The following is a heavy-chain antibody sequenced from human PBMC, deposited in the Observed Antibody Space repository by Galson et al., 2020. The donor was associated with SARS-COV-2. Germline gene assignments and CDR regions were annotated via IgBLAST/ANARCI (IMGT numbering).Heavy chain of an antibody. Sequence: GGSLRLSCAASGFSFSDYWMSWVRQAPEKGLEWVASVKWDGSERQYVDSVKGRFTISRDNAKNSLGLQMNSLRAEDTAVYFCVRGGGYDHDYWGQGTLVTVSS. D-gene: IGHD5-12*01. CDR3: VRGGGYDHDY. CDR1: GFSFSDYW. CDR2: VKWDGSER. J-gene: IGHJ4*02. V-gene: IGHV3-7*04.